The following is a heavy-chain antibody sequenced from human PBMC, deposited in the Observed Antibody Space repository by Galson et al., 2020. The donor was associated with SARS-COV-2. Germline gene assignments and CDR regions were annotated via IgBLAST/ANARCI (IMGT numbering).Heavy chain of an antibody. D-gene: IGHD4-17*01. Sequence: SETLSLTCAVSGTSISSGSYSWNWIRQPPGKGLEWIGYISHSWGTYYNPSLKSRVTISGDRSKNQFSLRLSSVTAADTAVYYCARLHYGEYAPEACDIWGPGTRVTVAS. CDR1: GTSISSGSYS. J-gene: IGHJ3*02. CDR2: ISHSWGT. CDR3: ARLHYGEYAPEACDI. V-gene: IGHV4-30-2*01.